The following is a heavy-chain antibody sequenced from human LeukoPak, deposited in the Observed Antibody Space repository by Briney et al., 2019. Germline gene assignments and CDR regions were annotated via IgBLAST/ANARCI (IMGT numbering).Heavy chain of an antibody. CDR2: ISYDGSNK. CDR1: GFTFSSYA. V-gene: IGHV3-30*04. CDR3: ARISPPKGFTMIVVVISGAFDI. J-gene: IGHJ3*02. D-gene: IGHD3-22*01. Sequence: GRSLRLSCAASGFTFSSYAMHWVRQAPGKGLVWVAVISYDGSNKYYADSVKGRFTISRDNSKNTLYLQMNSLRAEDTAVYYCARISPPKGFTMIVVVISGAFDIWGQGTMVTVSS.